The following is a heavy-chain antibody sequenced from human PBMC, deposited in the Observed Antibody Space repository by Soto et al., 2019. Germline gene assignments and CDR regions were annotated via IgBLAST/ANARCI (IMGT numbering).Heavy chain of an antibody. D-gene: IGHD2-8*02. J-gene: IGHJ2*01. CDR1: GYTFTSYD. CDR3: ARGRATRGKPYWYFDL. CDR2: MNPNSGNT. Sequence: QVQLVQSGAEVKKPGASVKVSCKASGYTFTSYDINWVRQATGQGLEWMGWMNPNSGNTGYAQKFQGRVTMTRNTSISTAYMELSSLRSEDTAVYYCARGRATRGKPYWYFDLWGRGTLVTVSS. V-gene: IGHV1-8*01.